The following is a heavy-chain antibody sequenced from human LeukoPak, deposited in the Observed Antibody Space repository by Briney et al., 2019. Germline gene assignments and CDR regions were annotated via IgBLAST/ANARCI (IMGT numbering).Heavy chain of an antibody. Sequence: GGSLRLSCAASGFTFSGYAMSWVRQAPGKGLEWVSAISGSGGSTYYADSVKGRFTISRDNSKNTLYLQMNSLRAEDTAVYYCAKDSNPYYYDSSGPIDYWGQGTLVTVSS. CDR3: AKDSNPYYYDSSGPIDY. V-gene: IGHV3-23*01. CDR2: ISGSGGST. CDR1: GFTFSGYA. J-gene: IGHJ4*02. D-gene: IGHD3-22*01.